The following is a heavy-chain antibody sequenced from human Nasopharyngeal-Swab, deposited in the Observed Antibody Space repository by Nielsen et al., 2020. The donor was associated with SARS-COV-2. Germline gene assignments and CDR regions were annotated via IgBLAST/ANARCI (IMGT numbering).Heavy chain of an antibody. CDR3: ARHLTTHPFDY. Sequence: GGSLRLSCVASGFTFSSYWMSWVHQAPGKGLEWVANIKQDGSEKYYVDSVKGRFTISRDNAKNSLYLQMNSLRAEDTAVYYCARHLTTHPFDYWGQGTLVTVSS. J-gene: IGHJ4*02. V-gene: IGHV3-7*03. CDR2: IKQDGSEK. D-gene: IGHD4/OR15-4a*01. CDR1: GFTFSSYW.